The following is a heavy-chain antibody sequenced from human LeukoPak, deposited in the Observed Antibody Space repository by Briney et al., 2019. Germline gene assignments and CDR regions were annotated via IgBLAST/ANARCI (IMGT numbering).Heavy chain of an antibody. CDR1: GFTFSSYS. Sequence: GSLRLSCAASGFTFSSYSMNWVRQAPGKGLEWVSSISSSSSYIYYADSVKGRFTISRDNAKNSLYLQMNSLRAEDTAVYYCARTEQQLGWFDPWGQGTLVTVSS. D-gene: IGHD6-13*01. CDR3: ARTEQQLGWFDP. CDR2: ISSSSSYI. J-gene: IGHJ5*02. V-gene: IGHV3-21*01.